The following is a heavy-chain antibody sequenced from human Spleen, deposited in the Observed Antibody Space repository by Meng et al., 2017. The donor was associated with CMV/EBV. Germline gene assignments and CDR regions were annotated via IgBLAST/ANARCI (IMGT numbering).Heavy chain of an antibody. D-gene: IGHD3-22*01. CDR2: INWNGGST. Sequence: GESLKISCAASGFTFDDYGMSWVRQATGKGLEWVSGINWNGGSTGYADSVKGRFTISRDNAKNSLYLQMNSLRAEDTAWYYCAREGGDLSGYYGAWGQGTLVTVSS. V-gene: IGHV3-20*04. CDR1: GFTFDDYG. CDR3: AREGGDLSGYYGA. J-gene: IGHJ5*02.